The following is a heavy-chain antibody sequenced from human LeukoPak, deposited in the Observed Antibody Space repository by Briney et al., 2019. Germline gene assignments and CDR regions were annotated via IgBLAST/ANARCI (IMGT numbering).Heavy chain of an antibody. CDR3: ARHHCSSTSCYPDI. Sequence: GESLQISCKGSGYSFTSYWISWVRQMPGKGLEWMGIIYPGDSDTRYSPSFQGQVTISADKSISTAYLQWSSLKASDTAMYYCARHHCSSTSCYPDIWGQGTMVTVSS. J-gene: IGHJ3*02. CDR2: IYPGDSDT. D-gene: IGHD2-2*01. V-gene: IGHV5-51*01. CDR1: GYSFTSYW.